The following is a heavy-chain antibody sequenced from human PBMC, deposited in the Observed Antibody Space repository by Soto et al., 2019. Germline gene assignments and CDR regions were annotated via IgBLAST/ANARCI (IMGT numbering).Heavy chain of an antibody. J-gene: IGHJ4*02. V-gene: IGHV3-21*01. D-gene: IGHD6-13*01. CDR1: GFSFMYYC. CDR2: ISSSSTYI. Sequence: GGTLRLACEASGFSFMYYCMHWVRQAPGTGLEWVASISSSSTYINYADDLKGRFRMSRDNSNNSPFLLMGSMRAEDTAVYYCARGDGPGLYGRSWFTRDWGQGTLVTVAS. CDR3: ARGDGPGLYGRSWFTRD.